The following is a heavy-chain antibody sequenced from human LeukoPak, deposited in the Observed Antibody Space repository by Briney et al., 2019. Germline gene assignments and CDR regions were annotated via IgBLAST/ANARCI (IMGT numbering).Heavy chain of an antibody. CDR1: GFTFDDYA. Sequence: GRSLRFSCAASGFTFDDYAMHWVRQAPGNGLEWVSGISWNSGSIGYADSVKGRFTISRDNAKNSLYLQMNSLRAEDTALYYCAKLGYCSGGSCPGDAFDIWGQGTMVTVSS. CDR3: AKLGYCSGGSCPGDAFDI. J-gene: IGHJ3*02. D-gene: IGHD2-15*01. CDR2: ISWNSGSI. V-gene: IGHV3-9*01.